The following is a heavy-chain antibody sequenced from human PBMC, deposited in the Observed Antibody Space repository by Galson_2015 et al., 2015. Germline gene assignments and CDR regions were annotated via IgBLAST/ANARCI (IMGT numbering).Heavy chain of an antibody. CDR2: VDGDDGK. J-gene: IGHJ4*02. CDR1: GFSLSTNAMR. Sequence: PALVKPTQTLTLTCTFSGFSLSTNAMRVSWIRQPPGKALERLARVDGDDGKFYSTSLRTRLTISKDTSKNQVVLTIINMDPVDTATYYCARTSEAGQGFFDYWGQGTLVTVSS. CDR3: ARTSEAGQGFFDY. V-gene: IGHV2-70*04. D-gene: IGHD6-13*01.